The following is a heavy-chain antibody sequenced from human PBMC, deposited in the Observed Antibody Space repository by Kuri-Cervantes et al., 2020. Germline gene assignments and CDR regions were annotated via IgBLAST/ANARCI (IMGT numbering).Heavy chain of an antibody. CDR3: ARAASGGVTMVRGFDY. V-gene: IGHV4-59*12. Sequence: GSLRLSCTVSGDSITGSYWTWIRQSPGKRLEWIGYIYYTGTTNYNPSLKSRVTISVDTSKNQFSLKLSSVTAADTAVYYCARAASGGVTMVRGFDYWGQGTLVTVSS. J-gene: IGHJ4*02. D-gene: IGHD3-10*01. CDR1: GDSITGSY. CDR2: IYYTGTT.